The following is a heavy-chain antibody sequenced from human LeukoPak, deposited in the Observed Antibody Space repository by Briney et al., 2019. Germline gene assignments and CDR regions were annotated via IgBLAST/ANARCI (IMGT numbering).Heavy chain of an antibody. Sequence: GASVKVSCKASGYTFTSYDINWVRQATGQGLEWMGWMNPNSGNTGYAQKFQGRVTMTRNTSISTAYMELSSLRSEDTAVYYCARGRREGSSWFPGFDPWGQGTLVTVSS. CDR3: ARGRREGSSWFPGFDP. D-gene: IGHD6-13*01. CDR2: MNPNSGNT. CDR1: GYTFTSYD. J-gene: IGHJ5*02. V-gene: IGHV1-8*01.